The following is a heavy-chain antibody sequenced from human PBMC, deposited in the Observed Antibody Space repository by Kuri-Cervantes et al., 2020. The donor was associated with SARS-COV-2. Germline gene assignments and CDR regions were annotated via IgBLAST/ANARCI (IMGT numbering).Heavy chain of an antibody. CDR1: GGSISSGGYY. CDR2: IYHSGST. J-gene: IGHJ4*02. D-gene: IGHD3-3*01. CDR3: ARDSHRSGYLYYFDY. Sequence: SETLSLTCTVSGGSISSGGYYWSWIRQPPGKGLEWIGYIYHSGSTYYNPSLKSRVTISVDTSKNQFSLKLSSVTAADTAVYYCARDSHRSGYLYYFDYWGQGTLVTVSS. V-gene: IGHV4-30-2*01.